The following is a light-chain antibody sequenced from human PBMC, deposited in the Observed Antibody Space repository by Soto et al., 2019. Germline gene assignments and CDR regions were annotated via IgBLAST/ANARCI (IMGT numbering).Light chain of an antibody. J-gene: IGKJ1*01. CDR2: AAS. CDR3: QQSYSTPPLLT. Sequence: DIQMTQSPSSLSASVGDRVTITCRASQSISSYLNWYQQKPGKAPKLLIYAASSLQSGVPSRFSGSGSGTDFTLTISSLQPEDFATYYCQQSYSTPPLLTFGQGTKVDIK. CDR1: QSISSY. V-gene: IGKV1-39*01.